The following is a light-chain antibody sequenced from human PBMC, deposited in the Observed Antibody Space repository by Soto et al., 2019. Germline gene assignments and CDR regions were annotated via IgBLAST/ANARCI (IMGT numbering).Light chain of an antibody. CDR3: CSYAGSSMFV. V-gene: IGLV2-23*02. CDR2: EVV. J-gene: IGLJ2*01. Sequence: QSALTQPASVYGSPEQSITISCTGSSSDVGPYNLVSWYQHHPGKAPKLMISEVVKRPSGVSNRFSGSKSGNTASLTISGLQAEDEADYYCCSYAGSSMFVFGGGTKLTVL. CDR1: SSDVGPYNL.